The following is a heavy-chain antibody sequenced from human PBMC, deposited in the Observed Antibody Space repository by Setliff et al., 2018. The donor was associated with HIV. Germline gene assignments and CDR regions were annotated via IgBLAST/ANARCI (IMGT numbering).Heavy chain of an antibody. CDR2: IYNSGYS. J-gene: IGHJ6*02. D-gene: IGHD5-12*01. Sequence: PSETLSLTCKVSGAPISSYYWNWIRQPPGKGLEWIGYIYNSGYSNSKPSLKSRVTISLDTSQNQFSLKLSSVTAAATAVYYCARGDGYRANDAYYDTGMDVWGQGITVTVSS. V-gene: IGHV4-59*01. CDR3: ARGDGYRANDAYYDTGMDV. CDR1: GAPISSYY.